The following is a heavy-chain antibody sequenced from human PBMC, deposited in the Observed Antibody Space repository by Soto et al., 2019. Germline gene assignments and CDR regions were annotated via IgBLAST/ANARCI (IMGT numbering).Heavy chain of an antibody. J-gene: IGHJ6*02. D-gene: IGHD6-19*01. CDR2: IMPMFGRA. CDR1: GATFANYA. Sequence: QVQLVQSGPEGKSPGSSGKVSCKASGATFANYALSGVRRAPGKGLEGRGGIMPMFGRADYAPKFQGRVTITADESTSTAHMDLSSLRSEDTAVYYCASWLKEAGIGGNYYYGMDVWGQGTTVTVSS. V-gene: IGHV1-69*12. CDR3: ASWLKEAGIGGNYYYGMDV.